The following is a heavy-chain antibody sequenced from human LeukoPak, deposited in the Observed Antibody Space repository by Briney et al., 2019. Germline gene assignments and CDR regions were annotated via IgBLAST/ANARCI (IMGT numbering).Heavy chain of an antibody. Sequence: GGSLRLSCAASGFTFDDYGMSWVRQAPGKGLEWVSGINWNGGSTGYADSVKGRFTISRDNTKNSLYLEMSSLRVEDTAVYFCASLRSLDKWGQGTLVTVS. D-gene: IGHD5-24*01. J-gene: IGHJ4*02. CDR2: INWNGGST. V-gene: IGHV3-20*04. CDR1: GFTFDDYG. CDR3: ASLRSLDK.